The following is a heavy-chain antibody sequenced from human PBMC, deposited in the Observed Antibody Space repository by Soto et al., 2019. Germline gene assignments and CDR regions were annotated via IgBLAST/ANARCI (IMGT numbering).Heavy chain of an antibody. D-gene: IGHD2-2*01. CDR1: GYTFTSYG. V-gene: IGHV1-18*01. CDR3: AREDIVVVPAASYYYYYMDV. J-gene: IGHJ6*03. Sequence: ASVKVSCKASGYTFTSYGISWVRQAPGQGLEWMGWISAYNSKTNYEQMLEGRVTMTTDTSTSAAFMELRILSSDDTAVYYCAREDIVVVPAASYYYYYMDVWGKGTTVTVSS. CDR2: ISAYNSKT.